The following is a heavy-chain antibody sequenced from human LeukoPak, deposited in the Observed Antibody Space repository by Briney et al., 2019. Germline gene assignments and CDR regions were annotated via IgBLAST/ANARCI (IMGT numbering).Heavy chain of an antibody. Sequence: PSETLSLTCTVSGGFISSYYWSWIRQPPGKGLEWIGYIYYSGSTNYNPSLKSRVTISVDTSKNQFSLKLSSVTAADTAVYYCARGGILTGYPYYFDYWGQGTLVTVSS. J-gene: IGHJ4*02. CDR3: ARGGILTGYPYYFDY. CDR1: GGFISSYY. D-gene: IGHD3-9*01. V-gene: IGHV4-59*01. CDR2: IYYSGST.